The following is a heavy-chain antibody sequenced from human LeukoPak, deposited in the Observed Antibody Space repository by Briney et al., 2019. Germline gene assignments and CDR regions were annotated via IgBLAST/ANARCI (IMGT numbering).Heavy chain of an antibody. CDR2: IWYDGSNK. J-gene: IGHJ4*02. Sequence: GRSLGLSCAASGFTFSSYGTHWVRQAPGKGLEWVAVIWYDGSNKCYADSVKGRFTISRDNSKNTLYLQMNSLKTEDTAVYYCVTDLVIKGYFDYWGQGALVTVSS. CDR3: VTDLVIKGYFDY. CDR1: GFTFSSYG. V-gene: IGHV3-33*01. D-gene: IGHD2-21*01.